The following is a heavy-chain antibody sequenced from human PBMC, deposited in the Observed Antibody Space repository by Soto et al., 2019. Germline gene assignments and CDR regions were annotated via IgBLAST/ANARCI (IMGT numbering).Heavy chain of an antibody. Sequence: SETLSLTCTVSGGSISGHYWIWIRQSPGKGLEWIGYIFYTGSTNYNPSLKSRVTLSADTSKNQFSLRLTSVTAADTAVYYCARVGSSGWSPDYWGQGTLVTVSS. CDR2: IFYTGST. D-gene: IGHD6-19*01. CDR3: ARVGSSGWSPDY. CDR1: GGSISGHY. V-gene: IGHV4-59*11. J-gene: IGHJ4*02.